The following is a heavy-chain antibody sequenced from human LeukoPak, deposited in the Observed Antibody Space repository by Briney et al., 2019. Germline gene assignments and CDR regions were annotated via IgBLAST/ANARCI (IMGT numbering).Heavy chain of an antibody. CDR1: GYSISSGYY. CDR3: ASSPGGVVGATTPFDY. Sequence: SETLSLTCTVSGYSISSGYYWGWIRQPPGKGLEWIGSIYHSGSTYYNPSLKSRVTISVDTSKNQFSLKLSSVTAVDTAVYYCASSPGGVVGATTPFDYWGQGTLVTVSS. J-gene: IGHJ4*02. D-gene: IGHD1-26*01. V-gene: IGHV4-38-2*02. CDR2: IYHSGST.